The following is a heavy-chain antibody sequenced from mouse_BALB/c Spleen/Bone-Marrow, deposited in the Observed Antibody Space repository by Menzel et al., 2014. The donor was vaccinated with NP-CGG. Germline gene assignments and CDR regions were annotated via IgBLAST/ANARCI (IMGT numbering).Heavy chain of an antibody. CDR3: ARGGGMDY. V-gene: IGHV1S56*01. CDR2: IYPGDGST. J-gene: IGHJ4*01. CDR1: GYTFTSYY. Sequence: QVQLQQSGPELVKPGASVKMSCKASGYTFTSYYIHWVKQRPGQGLEWIGWIYPGDGSTKYNEKFKGKTTLTADKSSSTANMLLSSLTSEDSAIYFCARGGGMDYWGQGTSVTVSS.